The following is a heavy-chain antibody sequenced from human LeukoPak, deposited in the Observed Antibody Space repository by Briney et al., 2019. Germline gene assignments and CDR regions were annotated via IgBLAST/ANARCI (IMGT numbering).Heavy chain of an antibody. Sequence: GGSLRLSCAASGFTFSSYGMHWVRQAPGKGLEWVAVISYDGSNKYYADSVKGRFTISRDNSKNTLYLQMNSLRAEDTAVYYCAKVKAWNYVSFHHWGQGTLVTVSS. V-gene: IGHV3-30*18. CDR3: AKVKAWNYVSFHH. D-gene: IGHD1-7*01. CDR1: GFTFSSYG. CDR2: ISYDGSNK. J-gene: IGHJ4*02.